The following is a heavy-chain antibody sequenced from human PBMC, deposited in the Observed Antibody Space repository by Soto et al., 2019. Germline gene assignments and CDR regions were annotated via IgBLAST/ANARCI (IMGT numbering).Heavy chain of an antibody. CDR1: GFTFSSYG. CDR2: ISYDGSNK. V-gene: IGHV3-30*18. D-gene: IGHD3-10*01. J-gene: IGHJ6*02. CDR3: AKGKRITMVRGWYGMDV. Sequence: QVQLVESGGGVVQPGRSLRLSCAASGFTFSSYGMHWVRQAPGKGLEWVAVISYDGSNKYYADSVKGRFTISSDNSKNTLYLQMNSLRAEDTAVYYCAKGKRITMVRGWYGMDVWGQGTTVTVSS.